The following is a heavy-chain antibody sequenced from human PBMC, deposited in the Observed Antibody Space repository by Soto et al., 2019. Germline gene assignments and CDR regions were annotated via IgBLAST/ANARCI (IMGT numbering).Heavy chain of an antibody. CDR2: IWYDGSNK. V-gene: IGHV3-33*01. Sequence: QVQLVESGGGVVQPGRSLRLSCAASGFTFSSYGMHWVRQAPGKGLEWVAVIWYDGSNKYYADSVKGRFTISRDNSKNTLYLQMNSLRAEDTAVYYCARGPARFGGMDVWGQGTTVTVSS. CDR1: GFTFSSYG. J-gene: IGHJ6*02. CDR3: ARGPARFGGMDV. D-gene: IGHD3-10*01.